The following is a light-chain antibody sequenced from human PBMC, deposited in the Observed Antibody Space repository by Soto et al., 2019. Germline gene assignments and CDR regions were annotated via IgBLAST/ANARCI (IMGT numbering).Light chain of an antibody. CDR2: EGS. CDR1: SSDVGSYNL. Sequence: QFVLTHPASVSGSPGQSITISCTGTSSDVGSYNLVSWYQQHPGKAPKLMIYEGSKRPSGVSNRSSGSKSGNTASLTISGLQAEDEADYYCCSYAGSSTFFYVLGTGTKVTVL. CDR3: CSYAGSSTFFYV. V-gene: IGLV2-23*03. J-gene: IGLJ1*01.